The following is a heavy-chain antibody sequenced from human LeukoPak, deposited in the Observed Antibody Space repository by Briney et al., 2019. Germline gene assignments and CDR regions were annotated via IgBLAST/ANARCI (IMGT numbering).Heavy chain of an antibody. J-gene: IGHJ4*02. CDR2: IYYSGST. V-gene: IGHV4-39*07. D-gene: IGHD1-1*01. CDR3: ARFKSDDTNDY. Sequence: SETLSLTCTVSGGSISSSSYYWGWIRQPPGKGLEWIGSIYYSGSTYYNPSLKSRVTISVDTSKNQFSLKLSSVTAADTAVYYCARFKSDDTNDYWGQGTLVTVSS. CDR1: GGSISSSSYY.